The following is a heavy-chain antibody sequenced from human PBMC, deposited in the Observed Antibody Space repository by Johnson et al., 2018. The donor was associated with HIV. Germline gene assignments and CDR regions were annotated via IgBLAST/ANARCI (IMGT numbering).Heavy chain of an antibody. D-gene: IGHD3-22*01. CDR1: GFTFSSYW. Sequence: VQLVESGGGLVQPGGSLRLSCAASGFTFSSYWMSWVRQAPGKGLEWVANIKQAGREKYYVDSVKGRFTIPRGNAKNSLYLQMNSLRAEDTAVYYCARGPTYYYDSSGYWSDAFDIWGQGTMVTVSS. J-gene: IGHJ3*02. CDR3: ARGPTYYYDSSGYWSDAFDI. CDR2: IKQAGREK. V-gene: IGHV3-7*05.